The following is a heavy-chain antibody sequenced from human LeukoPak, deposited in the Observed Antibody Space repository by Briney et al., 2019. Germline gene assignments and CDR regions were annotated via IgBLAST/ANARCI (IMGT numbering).Heavy chain of an antibody. CDR1: GYTFTGYY. J-gene: IGHJ4*02. CDR2: IKSNSGAT. V-gene: IGHV1-2*02. CDR3: ARGSSTTKGKFPNDY. Sequence: ASVKVSCKASGYTFTGYYMHRVRQAPGQGLEWMGWIKSNSGATEFAQKFQGRVTMTRDTSISTAYMELITLTSDDTAVYYCARGSSTTKGKFPNDYWGQGTLVTVSS. D-gene: IGHD2-2*01.